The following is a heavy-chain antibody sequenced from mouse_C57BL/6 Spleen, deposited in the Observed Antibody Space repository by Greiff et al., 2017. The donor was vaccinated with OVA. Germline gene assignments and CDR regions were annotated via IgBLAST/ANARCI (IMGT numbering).Heavy chain of an antibody. J-gene: IGHJ3*01. CDR2: FYPGSGSL. V-gene: IGHV1-62-2*01. CDR1: GYTFTEYT. D-gene: IGHD4-1*01. CDR3: ARPSEANWDRAWFAY. Sequence: QVQLQQSGAELVKPGASVKLSCKASGYTFTEYTIHWVKPRSGQGLEWIGWFYPGSGSLKYNEKFKDTATLTADKSSSTVYMELSRVKSEDSAVYFCARPSEANWDRAWFAYWGQGTLVTVSA.